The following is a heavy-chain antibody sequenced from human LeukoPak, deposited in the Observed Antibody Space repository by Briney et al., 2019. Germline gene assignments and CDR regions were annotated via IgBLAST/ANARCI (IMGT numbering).Heavy chain of an antibody. CDR1: GGTFSSYA. CDR2: IIPTFGTA. Sequence: SVKVSCKASGGTFSSYAISWVRQAPGQGLEWMGGIIPTFGTANYAQKFQGRVTITADKSTSTAYMELSSLRSEDTAVYYCARGYCSSTSCYAGGYYYGMDVWGKGTTVTVSS. V-gene: IGHV1-69*06. D-gene: IGHD2-2*01. J-gene: IGHJ6*04. CDR3: ARGYCSSTSCYAGGYYYGMDV.